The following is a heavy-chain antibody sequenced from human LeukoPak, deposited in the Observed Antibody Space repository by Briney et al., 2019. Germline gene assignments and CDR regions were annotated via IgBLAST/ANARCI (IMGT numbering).Heavy chain of an antibody. D-gene: IGHD6-19*01. CDR3: ARDPTIAVAGPGY. Sequence: ASVKVSCKASGYTFTTYGISWVRQAPGQGLESMGWISAYNGNTNYAQKFQGRVTMTTDTSTSTAYMELRSLRSDDTAVYYCARDPTIAVAGPGYWGQGTLVTVSS. CDR1: GYTFTTYG. J-gene: IGHJ4*02. CDR2: ISAYNGNT. V-gene: IGHV1-18*01.